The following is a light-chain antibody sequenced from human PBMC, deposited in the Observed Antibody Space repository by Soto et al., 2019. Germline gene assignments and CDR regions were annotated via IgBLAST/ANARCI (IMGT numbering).Light chain of an antibody. CDR2: GNS. J-gene: IGLJ1*01. V-gene: IGLV1-40*01. CDR3: QSYDSSLSVYYV. CDR1: SSNIGAGYD. Sequence: QSVLTQPPSLSGAPGQRVTISCTGSSSNIGAGYDVHWYQQLPGTAPKLLIYGNSNRPSGVPDRFSGSKSGTSASLAITALQAEDEADYYCQSYDSSLSVYYVFGTGTKVTVL.